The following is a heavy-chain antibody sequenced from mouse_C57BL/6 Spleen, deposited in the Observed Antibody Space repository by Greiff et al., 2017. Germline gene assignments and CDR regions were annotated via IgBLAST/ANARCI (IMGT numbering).Heavy chain of an antibody. Sequence: QVQLQQSGAELARPGASVKLSCKASGYTFTSYGISWVKQRTGQGLEWIGEIYPRSGNTYYNEKFKGKATLTAATSSSTAYMELRSLTSEDSAVYFCANDGLYAMGYWGQGTSVTVSS. CDR1: GYTFTSYG. CDR3: ANDGLYAMGY. V-gene: IGHV1-81*01. J-gene: IGHJ4*01. CDR2: IYPRSGNT. D-gene: IGHD2-3*01.